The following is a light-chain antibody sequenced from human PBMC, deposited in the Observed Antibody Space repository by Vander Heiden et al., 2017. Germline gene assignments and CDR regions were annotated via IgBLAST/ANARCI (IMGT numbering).Light chain of an antibody. J-gene: IGKJ3*01. CDR2: AAS. CDR3: QQRNSDPGGIT. V-gene: IGKV1-9*01. CDR1: KGISSY. Sequence: DIPLTHSPSFLPASVGDSAPITCWHSKGISSYLDWYQQKPGKATKLLIYAASTLQSGVPSRFSGSGSGTEFTLTISSLQPEDFATNYCQQRNSDPGGITFGHGTKVDIK.